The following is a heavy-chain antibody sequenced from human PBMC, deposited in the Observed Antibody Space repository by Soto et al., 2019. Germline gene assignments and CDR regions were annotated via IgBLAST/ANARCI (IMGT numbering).Heavy chain of an antibody. CDR3: APLGAFP. Sequence: QVQLVESGGGVVQPGRSLRLSCAASGFTFSSYGMHWVRQAPGKGLEWVAVIWYDGSNKYYADSVKGRFTISRDNSKNTLYLQMDSLRAEDTAVYYCAPLGAFPWGQGTLVTVSS. CDR2: IWYDGSNK. CDR1: GFTFSSYG. V-gene: IGHV3-33*01. J-gene: IGHJ5*02. D-gene: IGHD3-16*01.